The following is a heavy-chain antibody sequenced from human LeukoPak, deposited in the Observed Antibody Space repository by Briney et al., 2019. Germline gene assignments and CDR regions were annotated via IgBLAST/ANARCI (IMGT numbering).Heavy chain of an antibody. Sequence: ASVKVSCKASGYTFTSYGISWVRQAPGQGLERMGWISAYNGNTNYAQKFQGRVTVTADESTSTAYMELSSLRSEDTAVYYCARGGQDYGDYGAFDYWGQGTLVTVSS. CDR1: GYTFTSYG. J-gene: IGHJ4*02. D-gene: IGHD4-17*01. CDR3: ARGGQDYGDYGAFDY. V-gene: IGHV1-18*01. CDR2: ISAYNGNT.